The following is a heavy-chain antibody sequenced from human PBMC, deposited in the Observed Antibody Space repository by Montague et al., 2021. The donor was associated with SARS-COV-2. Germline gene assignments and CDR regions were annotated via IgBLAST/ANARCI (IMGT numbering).Heavy chain of an antibody. D-gene: IGHD3-10*01. J-gene: IGHJ3*02. CDR2: IYYTGST. Sequence: SETLSLTCTVSGGSVSSSSYYWGWIRQPSGKGLEWIGSIYYTGSTYYNPSLKSRVTISVDTSKNQFSLRLSSVTAADTAVYYCARHITGSGNAFDIWGQGTMVTVSS. CDR1: GGSVSSSSYY. CDR3: ARHITGSGNAFDI. V-gene: IGHV4-39*01.